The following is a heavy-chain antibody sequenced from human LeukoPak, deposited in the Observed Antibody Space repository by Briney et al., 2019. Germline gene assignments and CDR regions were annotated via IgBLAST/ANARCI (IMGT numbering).Heavy chain of an antibody. J-gene: IGHJ5*01. CDR1: GYSISSGYY. D-gene: IGHD3-16*01. V-gene: IGHV4-38-2*02. CDR3: ARVGGSAYPSTGFDF. CDR2: ICHSGVT. Sequence: SETLSLTCTVSGYSISSGYYWGWIRQPPGKGLEWIGSICHSGVTDYNPSLKSRVTISVDTSKNQFSLKLSSVTAADTAVYNCARVGGSAYPSTGFDFWGQGTLVTVSS.